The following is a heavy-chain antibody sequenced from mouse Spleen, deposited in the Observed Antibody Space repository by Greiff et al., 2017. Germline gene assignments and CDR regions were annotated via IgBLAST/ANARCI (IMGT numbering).Heavy chain of an antibody. Sequence: EVQRVESGAELVRSGASVKLSCTASGFNIKDYYMHWVKQRPEQGLEWIGWIDPENGDTEYAPKFQGKATMTADTSSNTAYLQLSSLTSEDTAVYYCKCLDYPFAYWGQGTLVTVSA. V-gene: IGHV14-4*02. J-gene: IGHJ3*01. CDR2: IDPENGDT. CDR3: KCLDYPFAY. CDR1: GFNIKDYY. D-gene: IGHD2-4*01.